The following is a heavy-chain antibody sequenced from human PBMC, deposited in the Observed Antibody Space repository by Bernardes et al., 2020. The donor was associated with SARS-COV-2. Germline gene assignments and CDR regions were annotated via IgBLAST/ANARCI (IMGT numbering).Heavy chain of an antibody. CDR2: IKSKTDEGTT. CDR1: GFTFTNAW. D-gene: IGHD2-2*01. CDR3: TSNTETYCAGTSCRYLQH. V-gene: IGHV3-15*01. Sequence: GGSLRLSCAASGFTFTNAWLNWVRQAPGKGLEWVGQIKSKTDEGTTDYAAPVKDRFTISRDDSKNTLYLQMNSLKTEDTAVYYCTSNTETYCAGTSCRYLQHWGQGTLVTVSS. J-gene: IGHJ1*01.